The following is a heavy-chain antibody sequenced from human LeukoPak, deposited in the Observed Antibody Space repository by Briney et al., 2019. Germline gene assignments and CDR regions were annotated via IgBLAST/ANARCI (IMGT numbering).Heavy chain of an antibody. J-gene: IGHJ4*02. D-gene: IGHD6-19*01. V-gene: IGHV3-30*18. CDR1: GFSFSNYG. CDR2: ISYDGSNK. CDR3: AKSHTLQGQWLGDFDY. Sequence: GRSLRLSCAASGFSFSNYGIHWVRQAPGKGMEWVAVISYDGSNKYYADSVKGRFTISRDNSKNTLYLQMNSLRAEDTAVYYCAKSHTLQGQWLGDFDYWGQGTLVTVSS.